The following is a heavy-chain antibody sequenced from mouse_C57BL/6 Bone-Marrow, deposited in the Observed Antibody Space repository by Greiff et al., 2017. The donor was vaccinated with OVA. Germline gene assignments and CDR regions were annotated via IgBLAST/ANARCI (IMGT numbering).Heavy chain of an antibody. CDR1: GFTFSSYT. CDR2: ISGGGGNT. D-gene: IGHD1-1*01. CDR3: ARRPHYYGSSYYFDY. J-gene: IGHJ2*01. V-gene: IGHV5-9*01. Sequence: DVMLVASGGGLVKPGGSLKLSCAASGFTFSSYTMSWVRQTPETRLEWVATISGGGGNTYYPDSVKGRFTISRDNAKNTLYLQMSSLRSEDTALYYCARRPHYYGSSYYFDYWGQGTTLTVSS.